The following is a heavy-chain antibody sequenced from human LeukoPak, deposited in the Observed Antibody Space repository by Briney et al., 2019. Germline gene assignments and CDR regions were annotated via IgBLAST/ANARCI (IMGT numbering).Heavy chain of an antibody. CDR3: ARDYALG. CDR2: IWSDGVNK. J-gene: IGHJ4*02. Sequence: PGGSLRLSCAASGFTFTDYGLHWVRQAPGKGLEWVAGIWSDGVNKYSADSVRGRFTISRDNSKNTLYLDMNSLRADDTAVYYCARDYALGWGQGTLVTVSS. V-gene: IGHV3-33*01. CDR1: GFTFTDYG. D-gene: IGHD3-16*01.